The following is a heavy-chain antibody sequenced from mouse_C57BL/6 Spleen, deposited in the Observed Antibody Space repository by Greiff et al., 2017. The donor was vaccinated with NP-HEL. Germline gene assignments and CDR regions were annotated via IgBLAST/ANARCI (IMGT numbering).Heavy chain of an antibody. Sequence: LVESGAELVKPGASVKMSCKASGYTFTTYPIEWMKQNHGKSLEWIGNFHPYNDDTKYNEKFKGKATLTVEKSSSTVYLELSRLTSDDSAVYYCARGGYGSSSDYYARDYWGQGTSVTVAS. CDR3: ARGGYGSSSDYYARDY. D-gene: IGHD1-1*01. J-gene: IGHJ4*01. V-gene: IGHV1-47*01. CDR1: GYTFTTYP. CDR2: FHPYNDDT.